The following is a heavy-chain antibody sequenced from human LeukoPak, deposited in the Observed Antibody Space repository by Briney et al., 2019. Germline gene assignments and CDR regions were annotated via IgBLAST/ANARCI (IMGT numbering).Heavy chain of an antibody. CDR2: INTSGST. CDR1: GGSISSGSYF. D-gene: IGHD6-13*01. CDR3: AREGYTSSWYSGYYYFDY. J-gene: IGHJ4*02. V-gene: IGHV4-61*02. Sequence: SETLSLTCTVSGGSISSGSYFWTWIRRPAGKGLEWLGRINTSGSTNYNPSLKSRVTISVDTSKNQFSLKLSSVTAADTAVFYCAREGYTSSWYSGYYYFDYWGQGTLVTVSS.